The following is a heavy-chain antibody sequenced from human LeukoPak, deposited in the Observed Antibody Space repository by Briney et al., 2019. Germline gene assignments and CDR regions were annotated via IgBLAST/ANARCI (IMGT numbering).Heavy chain of an antibody. V-gene: IGHV3-53*01. D-gene: IGHD3-10*01. Sequence: PGGSLRLSCAASGFTVSNNYVSWVRQAPGTGLEWVSILYSGGSTYYADSVKGRFTISRDNSKNTLYLQMNSLRAGDTAVYYCARATRGVHYFDYWGQGTPVTVSS. CDR1: GFTVSNNY. CDR3: ARATRGVHYFDY. CDR2: LYSGGST. J-gene: IGHJ4*02.